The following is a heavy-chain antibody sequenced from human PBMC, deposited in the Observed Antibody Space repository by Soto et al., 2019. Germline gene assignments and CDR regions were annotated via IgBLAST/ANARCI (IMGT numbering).Heavy chain of an antibody. J-gene: IGHJ4*02. V-gene: IGHV4-59*08. CDR3: PRQPIY. CDR1: GGSISSSY. Sequence: QVQLQESGPGLVKPSETLSLTCTVSGGSISSSYWSWIRQPPGKGLEWIGYIYDSGSTYYNSSLKSRVTMSGDTSLNQLSLMLTSVTATHTAVYFCPRQPIYWGQGTPVTVSP. D-gene: IGHD3-3*01. CDR2: IYDSGST.